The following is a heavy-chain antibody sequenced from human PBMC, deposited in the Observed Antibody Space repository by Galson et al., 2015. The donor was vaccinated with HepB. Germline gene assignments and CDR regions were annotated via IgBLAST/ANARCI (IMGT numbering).Heavy chain of an antibody. Sequence: WIASLYYLGTTYYNPSLGSRVALSIDTFRDQFSLKIKSVTAADTAIYFCVRHVEKDYGDYFDSWGRGTLVTVSS. V-gene: IGHV4-39*01. CDR2: LYYLGTT. CDR3: VRHVEKDYGDYFDS. D-gene: IGHD4-17*01. J-gene: IGHJ4*02.